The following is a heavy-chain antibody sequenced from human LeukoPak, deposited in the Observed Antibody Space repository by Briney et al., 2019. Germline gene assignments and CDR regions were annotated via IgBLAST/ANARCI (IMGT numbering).Heavy chain of an antibody. CDR1: GYTFSNFG. Sequence: ASVKVSCKASGYTFSNFGITWVRQAPGQGLELMGWISAYLGNTNYAQKFQGRVTMTTDTSTSTAYLELRSLSSADTAVYYCARELHYGSGTSFDYWGQGSLVTVSS. CDR3: ARELHYGSGTSFDY. V-gene: IGHV1-18*01. D-gene: IGHD3-10*01. J-gene: IGHJ4*02. CDR2: ISAYLGNT.